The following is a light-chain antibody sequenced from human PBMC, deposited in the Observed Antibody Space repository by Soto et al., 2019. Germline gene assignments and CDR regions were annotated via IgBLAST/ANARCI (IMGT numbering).Light chain of an antibody. V-gene: IGLV2-8*01. J-gene: IGLJ1*01. CDR2: EVS. Sequence: QSALTQPPSASGSPGQSVTISCTGTSSDVGGYNYVSWYQQHPGKAPKLMIYEVSKRPSGVPDRFSGSKSGNTASLTASGLQAEDEADYYCSSYAGSNIYVFGNGTKVTVL. CDR3: SSYAGSNIYV. CDR1: SSDVGGYNY.